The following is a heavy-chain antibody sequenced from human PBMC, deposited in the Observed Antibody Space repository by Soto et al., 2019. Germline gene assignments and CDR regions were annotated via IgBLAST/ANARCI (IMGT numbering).Heavy chain of an antibody. D-gene: IGHD3-22*01. CDR3: ARPYYDSSGYYLWYFEN. CDR2: IIPNFDTP. Sequence: QVQLVQSGAEVKKPGSSVKISCKASGDSFSSFAVTWVRQAPGQGLEWMGGIIPNFDTPKYAQKFQGRVTIIADKSTSTPYMQLSSLRSEDTAVYYCARPYYDSSGYYLWYFENWGQGTLVTVSS. J-gene: IGHJ4*02. CDR1: GDSFSSFA. V-gene: IGHV1-69*06.